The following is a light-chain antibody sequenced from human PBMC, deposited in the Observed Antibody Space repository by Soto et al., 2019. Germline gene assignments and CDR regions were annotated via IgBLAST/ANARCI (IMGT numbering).Light chain of an antibody. CDR3: GSWDSSLSPEV. CDR2: DDN. J-gene: IGLJ1*01. Sequence: QSVLTQPPSVSAAPGQKVTISCSGSSSNIGGNSVSWYQQLPGTAPKLLIYDDNKRPSGTPDRFSGSKSGTSATLGITGFQTGDEADYYCGSWDSSLSPEVFVTVTKGTF. CDR1: SSNIGGNS. V-gene: IGLV1-51*01.